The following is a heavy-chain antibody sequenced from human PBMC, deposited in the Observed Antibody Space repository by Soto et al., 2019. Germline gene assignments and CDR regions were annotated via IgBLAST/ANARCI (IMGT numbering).Heavy chain of an antibody. Sequence: KTSETLSLTCAVYGGSFSDYHWSWIRQPPGKGLEWIGEINDSGSTNYNPSLKSRVTISVDTSKNQFSLKLTSVTAADTAVYYCARGPYGSGIESPYYYYYMDVWAKGTTVTVSS. CDR3: ARGPYGSGIESPYYYYYMDV. J-gene: IGHJ6*03. V-gene: IGHV4-34*01. D-gene: IGHD3-10*01. CDR1: GGSFSDYH. CDR2: INDSGST.